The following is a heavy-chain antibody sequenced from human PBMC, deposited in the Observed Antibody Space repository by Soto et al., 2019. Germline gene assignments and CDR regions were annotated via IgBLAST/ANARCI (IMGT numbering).Heavy chain of an antibody. CDR1: GFTFSAYV. V-gene: IGHV3-23*01. CDR2: ISGSGNST. CDR3: SKDWDDSSGSYYFSGGFDY. Sequence: PGGSLRLSCAASGFTFSAYVMSWVRQAPGKGLEWVSAISGSGNSTYYGDSVKGRFTISRDNSKNTLYLQMNSLRAEEKAVFFCSKDWDDSSGSYYFSGGFDYWGQGSLVTVSS. D-gene: IGHD3-22*01. J-gene: IGHJ4*02.